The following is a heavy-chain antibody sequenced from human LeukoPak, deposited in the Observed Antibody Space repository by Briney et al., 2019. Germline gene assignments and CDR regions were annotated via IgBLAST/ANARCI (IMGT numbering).Heavy chain of an antibody. CDR2: IIPIFGTA. CDR3: ARARWRLSYSSGWTDDAFDI. J-gene: IGHJ3*02. Sequence: ASVKVSCKAPGGTFSSYAISWVRQAPGQGLEWMGGIIPIFGTANYAQKFQGRVTITTDESTSTAYMELSSLRSDDTAVYYCARARWRLSYSSGWTDDAFDIWGQGTMVTVSS. D-gene: IGHD6-19*01. CDR1: GGTFSSYA. V-gene: IGHV1-69*05.